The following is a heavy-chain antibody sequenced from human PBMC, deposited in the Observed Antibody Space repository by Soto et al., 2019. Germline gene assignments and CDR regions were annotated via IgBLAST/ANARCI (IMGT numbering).Heavy chain of an antibody. CDR1: GGSISSGGYY. CDR3: AAIAAARESRYYYYGMDV. V-gene: IGHV4-31*03. J-gene: IGHJ6*02. CDR2: IYYSGST. Sequence: PSETLSLTCTVSGGSISSGGYYWSWIRQHPGKGLEWIGYIYYSGSTYYNPSLKSRVTISVDTSKNQFSLKLSSVTAADTAVYYCAAIAAARESRYYYYGMDVWGQGTTVTAP. D-gene: IGHD6-13*01.